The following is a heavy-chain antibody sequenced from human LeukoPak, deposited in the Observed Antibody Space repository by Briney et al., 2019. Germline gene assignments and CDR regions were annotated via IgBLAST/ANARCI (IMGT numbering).Heavy chain of an antibody. J-gene: IGHJ4*02. CDR1: GGSFSGYY. Sequence: SETLSLTCAVYGGSFSGYYWSWIRQPPGKGLEWIGEINHSGSTNYNPSLKSRVTISVDTSKNQFSLKLSSVTAADTAVYYCARVRALSYYDSSGDLYYFDYWGQGTLVTVSS. CDR2: INHSGST. V-gene: IGHV4-34*01. CDR3: ARVRALSYYDSSGDLYYFDY. D-gene: IGHD3-22*01.